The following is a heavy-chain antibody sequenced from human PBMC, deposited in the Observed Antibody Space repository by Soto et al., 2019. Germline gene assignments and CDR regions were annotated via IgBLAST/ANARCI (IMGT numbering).Heavy chain of an antibody. V-gene: IGHV4-31*03. CDR2: IYYSGST. CDR3: ARDIGLRVDYDFWSGYSWFDP. CDR1: GGSISSGGYY. J-gene: IGHJ5*02. D-gene: IGHD3-3*01. Sequence: SETLSLTCTVSGGSISSGGYYWSWIRQHPGKGLEWIGYIYYSGSTYYNPSLKSRVTISVDTSKNQFSLKLSSVTAADTAVYYCARDIGLRVDYDFWSGYSWFDPWGQGTLVTVSS.